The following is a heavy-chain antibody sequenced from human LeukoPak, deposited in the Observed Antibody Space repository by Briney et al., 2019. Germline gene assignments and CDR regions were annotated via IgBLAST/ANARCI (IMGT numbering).Heavy chain of an antibody. CDR2: IYYSGST. Sequence: SQTLSLTCTVSGGSISSGDYYWSWIRQPPWKGLEWIGYIYYSGSTYYNPPLKSRVTISVDTSKNQFSLKLSSVTAADTAMYHCARGYGDYVLAYMDVWGEGTRVTVSS. J-gene: IGHJ6*03. CDR1: GGSISSGDYY. V-gene: IGHV4-30-4*08. D-gene: IGHD4-17*01. CDR3: ARGYGDYVLAYMDV.